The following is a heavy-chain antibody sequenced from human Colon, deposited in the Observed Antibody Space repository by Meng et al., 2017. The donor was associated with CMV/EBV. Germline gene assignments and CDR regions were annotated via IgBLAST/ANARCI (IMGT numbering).Heavy chain of an antibody. Sequence: GESLKISCAASGFTFSSYGMHWVRQAPGKGLEWVAFIRYDGSETLYADSVKGRFTVSRDNSKNTLYLQMNSLRAEDTAVYNCATAPFSSSSLPDYWGQGTLVTVSS. J-gene: IGHJ4*02. CDR1: GFTFSSYG. V-gene: IGHV3-30*02. CDR3: ATAPFSSSSLPDY. D-gene: IGHD6-6*01. CDR2: IRYDGSET.